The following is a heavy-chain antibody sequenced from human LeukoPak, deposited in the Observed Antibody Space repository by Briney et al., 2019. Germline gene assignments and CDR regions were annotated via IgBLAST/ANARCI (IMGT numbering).Heavy chain of an antibody. CDR1: GGTFSSYA. CDR2: IIPTFGTA. CDR3: ARGGCSSTSCNADWFDP. J-gene: IGHJ5*02. D-gene: IGHD2-2*01. Sequence: ASVKVSCKASGGTFSSYAISWVRQAPGQGREWMGGIIPTFGTANYAHKFQGRVTITADESTSTVYMELSSLRSEDTAVYYCARGGCSSTSCNADWFDPWGQGTLVTVSS. V-gene: IGHV1-69*01.